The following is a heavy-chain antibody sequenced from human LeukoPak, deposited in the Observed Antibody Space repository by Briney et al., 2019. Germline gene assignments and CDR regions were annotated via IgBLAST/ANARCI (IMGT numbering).Heavy chain of an antibody. CDR3: AKVFRSGDLFVSDS. CDR1: GFTFSSYA. J-gene: IGHJ4*02. D-gene: IGHD4-17*01. V-gene: IGHV3-23*01. CDR2: ISGSGGDT. Sequence: GGSLRLSCAASGFTFSSYAMRWVRQAPGKGLEWVPGISGSGGDTYYADSVKGRFTISRDNSKNTLYLQMNILRAEDSAVYYCAKVFRSGDLFVSDSWGQGTLVTVSS.